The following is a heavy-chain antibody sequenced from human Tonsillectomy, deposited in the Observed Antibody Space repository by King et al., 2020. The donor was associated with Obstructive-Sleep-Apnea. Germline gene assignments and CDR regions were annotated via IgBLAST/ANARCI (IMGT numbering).Heavy chain of an antibody. CDR2: IYWDDAK. V-gene: IGHV2-70*11. D-gene: IGHD1-26*01. J-gene: IGHJ5*02. CDR3: VREGGTASGLNWFDP. CDR1: GFSLSTNGMC. Sequence: TLKESGPALVKPTQTLTLTCTFSGFSLSTNGMCVSWIRQPPGKALEWLARIYWDDAKHYTTSLKTRLTISRDTSKNQLVLTMTNMDPVDTATYYCVREGGTASGLNWFDPWGQGTLVTVSS.